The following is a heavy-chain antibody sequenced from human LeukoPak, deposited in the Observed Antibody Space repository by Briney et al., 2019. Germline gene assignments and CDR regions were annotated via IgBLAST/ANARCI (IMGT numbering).Heavy chain of an antibody. Sequence: SETLSLTCTVSGGSISSYYWSWIRQPAGKGLEWIGRIYTSGSTNYNPSLKSRVTISVDKSKNQFSLKLSSVTAADTAVYYCASGYSNYAPSDPWGQGTLVTVSS. CDR1: GGSISSYY. D-gene: IGHD4-11*01. CDR3: ASGYSNYAPSDP. V-gene: IGHV4-4*07. CDR2: IYTSGST. J-gene: IGHJ5*02.